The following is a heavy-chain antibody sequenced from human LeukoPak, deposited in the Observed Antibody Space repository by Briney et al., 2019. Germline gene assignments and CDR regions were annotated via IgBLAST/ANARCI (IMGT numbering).Heavy chain of an antibody. CDR3: ARRRGYTLDY. CDR1: GGSISSYY. V-gene: IGHV4-59*08. Sequence: PSETLSLTCTVSGGSISSYYWSWIRQPPGKGLEWIGYIYYSGSTNYNPPLKSRVTISVDTSKNQFSLKLSSVTAADTAVYYCARRRGYTLDYWGQGTLVTVSS. J-gene: IGHJ4*02. CDR2: IYYSGST. D-gene: IGHD5-12*01.